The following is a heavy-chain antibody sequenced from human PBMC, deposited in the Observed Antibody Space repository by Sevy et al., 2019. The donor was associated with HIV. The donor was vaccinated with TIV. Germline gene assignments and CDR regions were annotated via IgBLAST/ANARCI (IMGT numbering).Heavy chain of an antibody. CDR2: IYYSGST. D-gene: IGHD2-15*01. V-gene: IGHV4-39*01. CDR1: GGSISSSSYY. J-gene: IGHJ6*02. Sequence: SETLSLTCTVSGGSISSSSYYWGWIRQPPGKGLEWIGSIYYSGSTYYNPSLKSRVTISVDTSKNQFSLKLSSLTAAETAVYYCARHDCSGGSCYPFYYYYGMDVWGHGTTVTVSS. CDR3: ARHDCSGGSCYPFYYYYGMDV.